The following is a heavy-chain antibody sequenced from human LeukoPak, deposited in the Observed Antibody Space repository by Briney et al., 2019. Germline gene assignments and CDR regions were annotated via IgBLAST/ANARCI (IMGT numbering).Heavy chain of an antibody. V-gene: IGHV3-30*18. Sequence: PGGSLRLSCAASGFTFSSYWMHWVRQAPGKGLEWVAVISYDGSNKYYADSVKGRFTISRDNSKNTLYLQMNSLRAEDTAVYYCAKDTGGFHDYWGQGTLVTVSS. D-gene: IGHD7-27*01. CDR1: GFTFSSYW. J-gene: IGHJ4*02. CDR3: AKDTGGFHDY. CDR2: ISYDGSNK.